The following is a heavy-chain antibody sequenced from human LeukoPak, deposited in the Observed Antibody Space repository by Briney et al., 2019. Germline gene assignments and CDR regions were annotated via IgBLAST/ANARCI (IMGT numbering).Heavy chain of an antibody. V-gene: IGHV4-39*07. CDR3: ASLEPSYYYGSGSSNDAFDI. CDR2: IYYSGST. D-gene: IGHD3-10*01. J-gene: IGHJ3*02. Sequence: SSETLSLTCTVSGGSISSSSYYWGWIRQPPGKGLEWIGSIYYSGSTYYNPSLKSRVTISVDTSKNQFSLKLSSVTAADTAVYYCASLEPSYYYGSGSSNDAFDIWGQGTMVTVSS. CDR1: GGSISSSSYY.